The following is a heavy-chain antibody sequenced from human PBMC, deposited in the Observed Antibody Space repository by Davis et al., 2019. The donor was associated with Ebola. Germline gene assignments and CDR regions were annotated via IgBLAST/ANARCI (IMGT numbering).Heavy chain of an antibody. CDR1: GYTFTSYA. Sequence: SVKVSCKASGYTFTSYAMHWVRQAPGQRLEWMGWINAGNGNTKYSQKFQGRVTITRDTSASTAYMELSSLRSEDTAVYYCARDCTNGVCHYGMDVWGQGTTVTVSS. J-gene: IGHJ6*02. CDR3: ARDCTNGVCHYGMDV. CDR2: INAGNGNT. D-gene: IGHD2-8*01. V-gene: IGHV1-3*01.